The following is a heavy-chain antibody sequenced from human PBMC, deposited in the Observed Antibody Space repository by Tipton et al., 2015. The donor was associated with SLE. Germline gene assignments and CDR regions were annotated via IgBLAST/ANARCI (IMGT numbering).Heavy chain of an antibody. CDR3: ARGGVGGYDYFDF. V-gene: IGHV4-31*03. CDR2: IYDSGNS. D-gene: IGHD5-12*01. Sequence: TLSLTCSVSGGSISSGGYSWSWIRQRPGEGLEWIAYIYDSGNSQYNPSLKSRTTISVDTSKNQFSLKLTSVTAADTAVYYCARGGVGGYDYFDFWGQGTLVTVSS. CDR1: GGSISSGGYS. J-gene: IGHJ4*02.